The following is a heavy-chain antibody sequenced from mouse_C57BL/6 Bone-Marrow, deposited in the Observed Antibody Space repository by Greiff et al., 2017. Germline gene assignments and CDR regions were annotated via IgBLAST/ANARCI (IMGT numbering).Heavy chain of an antibody. CDR2: ISDGGSYT. D-gene: IGHD2-4*01. J-gene: IGHJ2*01. Sequence: EVKLMESGGGLVKPGGSLKLSCAASGFTFSSYAMSWVRQTPEKRLEWVATISDGGSYTYYPDNVKGRFTISRDNAKNNLYLQMSHLKSEVTAMYYCARDMINFDYWGQGTTLTVSS. CDR3: ARDMINFDY. CDR1: GFTFSSYA. V-gene: IGHV5-4*01.